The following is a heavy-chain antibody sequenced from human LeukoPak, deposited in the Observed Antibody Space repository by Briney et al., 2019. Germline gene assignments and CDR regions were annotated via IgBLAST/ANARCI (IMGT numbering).Heavy chain of an antibody. CDR3: ARGPSIAARYDAFDI. J-gene: IGHJ3*02. D-gene: IGHD6-6*01. Sequence: GGSLRLSCAASEFTFTSYELNWVRQAPGKGLEWVSHISSSGNTISYADSAKGRFTISRDNAKNSLYLQVISLRAEDTAVYYCARGPSIAARYDAFDIWGQGTMVTVSS. CDR2: ISSSGNTI. V-gene: IGHV3-48*03. CDR1: EFTFTSYE.